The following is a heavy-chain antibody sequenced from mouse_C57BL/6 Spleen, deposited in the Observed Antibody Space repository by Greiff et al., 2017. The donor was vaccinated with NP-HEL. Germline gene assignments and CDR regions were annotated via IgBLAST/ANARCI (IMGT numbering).Heavy chain of an antibody. CDR3: AREGGASKVKTYWYFDV. D-gene: IGHD1-3*01. V-gene: IGHV1-18*01. J-gene: IGHJ1*03. CDR2: INPNNGGT. CDR1: GYTFTDYN. Sequence: EVQLQQSGPELVKPGASVKIPCKASGYTFTDYNMDWVKQSHGKSLEWIGDINPNNGGTIYNQKFKGKATLTVDKSSSTAYMELRSLTSEDTAVYYCAREGGASKVKTYWYFDVWGTGTTVTVSS.